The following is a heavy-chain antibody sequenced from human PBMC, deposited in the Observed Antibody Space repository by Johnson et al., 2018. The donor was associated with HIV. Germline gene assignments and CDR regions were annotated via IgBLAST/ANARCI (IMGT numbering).Heavy chain of an antibody. CDR2: IKSKTDGGTA. V-gene: IGHV3-15*01. CDR3: TTYLNWNAGAFES. J-gene: IGHJ3*02. Sequence: VQLVESGGGLVQPGGSLRLSCAASGFSFSSYGMHWVRQAPGKGLEWVGRIKSKTDGGTADYAGPVKGRFTISRDDSKNTLYLQMNSLKTEDTAVYSCTTYLNWNAGAFESWGQGTMVTVSS. CDR1: GFSFSSYG. D-gene: IGHD1-1*01.